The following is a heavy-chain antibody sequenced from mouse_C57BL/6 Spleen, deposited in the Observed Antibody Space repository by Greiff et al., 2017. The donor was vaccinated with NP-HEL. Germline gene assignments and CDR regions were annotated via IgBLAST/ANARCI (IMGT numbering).Heavy chain of an antibody. D-gene: IGHD4-1*02. V-gene: IGHV5-6*01. CDR2: ISSGGSYT. J-gene: IGHJ3*01. CDR1: GFTFSSYG. CDR3: ARHTQLGRWCAY. Sequence: EVMLVESGGDLVKPGGSLKLSCAASGFTFSSYGMSWVRQTPDKRLEWVATISSGGSYTYYPDSVKGRFTISRDNAKNTLYLQMSSLKSEDTAMDYCARHTQLGRWCAYWGQGTLGTVSA.